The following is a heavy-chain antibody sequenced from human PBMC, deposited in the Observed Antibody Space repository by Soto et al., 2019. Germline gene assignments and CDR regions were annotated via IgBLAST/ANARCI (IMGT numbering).Heavy chain of an antibody. V-gene: IGHV3-23*01. D-gene: IGHD1-1*01. CDR1: GFTFSSYA. CDR3: AKVQGDWNYYYGMDV. J-gene: IGHJ6*02. Sequence: HPGGSLRLSCAASGFTFSSYAMSWVRQAPGKGLEWVSAISGSGGSTYYADSVKGRFTISRDNSKNTLYLQMNSLRAEDTAVYYCAKVQGDWNYYYGMDVWGQGTTVTVSS. CDR2: ISGSGGST.